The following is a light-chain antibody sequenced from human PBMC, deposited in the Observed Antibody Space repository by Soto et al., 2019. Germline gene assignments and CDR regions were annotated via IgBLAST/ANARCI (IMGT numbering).Light chain of an antibody. CDR3: QKYLSALWT. CDR2: AAS. CDR1: QTIRNY. V-gene: IGKV1-39*01. J-gene: IGKJ1*01. Sequence: DIQMTQSPSPLSASVGDRVTITCRASQTIRNYLNWYQQKPGEAPKLLIHAASRLQSGVPSRFSGSRSGTDFTLTISSLQPEDVATYYCQKYLSALWTFGQGTKVDIK.